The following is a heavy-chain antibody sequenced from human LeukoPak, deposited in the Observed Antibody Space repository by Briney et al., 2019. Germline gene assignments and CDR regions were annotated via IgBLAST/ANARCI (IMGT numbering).Heavy chain of an antibody. Sequence: SETLSLTCAAYGGSFSGYYWSWIRQPPGKGLEWIGEINHSGSTNYNPSLKSRVTMSVDTSKNQFSLKLSSVTAADTAVYYCARYYYDSSGFGPWGQGTLVTVSS. J-gene: IGHJ5*02. V-gene: IGHV4-34*01. CDR1: GGSFSGYY. D-gene: IGHD3-22*01. CDR2: INHSGST. CDR3: ARYYYDSSGFGP.